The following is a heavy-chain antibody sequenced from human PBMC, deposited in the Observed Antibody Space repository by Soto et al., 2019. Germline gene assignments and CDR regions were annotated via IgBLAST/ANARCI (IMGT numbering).Heavy chain of an antibody. CDR1: GFTFSDYA. J-gene: IGHJ5*02. D-gene: IGHD1-26*01. CDR2: IGGRDTNT. V-gene: IGHV3-23*01. Sequence: EEQLLESGGGLVQPGGSLRLSCAASGFTFSDYAMSWVRQAPGKGLEWVSVIGGRDTNTYYADSVKGRLTISRDNSKNTLYLRMNSLRAEDTAVYYCAKGSGSPHWFDPWGQGTLVTVSS. CDR3: AKGSGSPHWFDP.